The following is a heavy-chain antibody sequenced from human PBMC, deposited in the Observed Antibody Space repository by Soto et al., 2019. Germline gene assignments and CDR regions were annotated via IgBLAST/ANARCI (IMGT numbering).Heavy chain of an antibody. CDR1: GGSISSSSYY. J-gene: IGHJ5*02. V-gene: IGHV4-39*01. CDR3: ARVSCGGDCYSGGNWFDQ. D-gene: IGHD2-21*02. CDR2: IYYSGST. Sequence: SETLSLTCTVSGGSISSSSYYWGWIRQPPGKGLEWIGSIYYSGSTYYNPSLKSRVTISVDTSKNQFSLKLSSVTAADTAVYYCARVSCGGDCYSGGNWFDQWGQGTMVTVSS.